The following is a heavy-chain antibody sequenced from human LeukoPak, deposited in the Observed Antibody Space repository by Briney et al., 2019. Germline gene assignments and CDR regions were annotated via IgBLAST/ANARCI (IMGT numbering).Heavy chain of an antibody. CDR3: ARRYYDSSGHAFDI. V-gene: IGHV3-53*01. J-gene: IGHJ3*02. CDR2: LSSGDNT. Sequence: GGSLRLSCAASGFSVNSYYMSWVRQAPGRGLEWVSALSSGDNTHYADSVNGRFTISRDNSKNTLYLQLNSLRAEDTAVYYCARRYYDSSGHAFDIWGQGTMVTVSS. D-gene: IGHD3-22*01. CDR1: GFSVNSYY.